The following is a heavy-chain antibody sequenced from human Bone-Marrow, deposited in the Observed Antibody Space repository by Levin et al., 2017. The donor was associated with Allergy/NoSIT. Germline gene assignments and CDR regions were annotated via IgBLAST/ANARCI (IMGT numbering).Heavy chain of an antibody. CDR3: ARGEIVLMVYAIHPQYDYYGMDV. J-gene: IGHJ6*02. CDR2: ISSSSSYI. CDR1: GFTFSSYS. V-gene: IGHV3-21*01. Sequence: GGSLRLSCAASGFTFSSYSMNWVRQAPGKGLEWVSSISSSSSYIYYADSVKGRFTISRDNAKNSLYLQMNSLRAEDTAVYYCARGEIVLMVYAIHPQYDYYGMDVWGQGTTVTVSS. D-gene: IGHD2-8*01.